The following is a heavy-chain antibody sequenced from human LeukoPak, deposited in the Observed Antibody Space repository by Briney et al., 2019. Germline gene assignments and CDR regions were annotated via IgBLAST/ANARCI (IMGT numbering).Heavy chain of an antibody. CDR3: ARSRSVAGTRPFDY. CDR2: IIPIFGTA. D-gene: IGHD6-19*01. Sequence: GSSVTVSCKASGGTFSSYAISWVRQAPGQGREWMGGIIPIFGTANYAQKFQGRVTITTDESTSTAYMELSSLRSEDTAVYYCARSRSVAGTRPFDYWGQGTLVTVSS. J-gene: IGHJ4*02. CDR1: GGTFSSYA. V-gene: IGHV1-69*05.